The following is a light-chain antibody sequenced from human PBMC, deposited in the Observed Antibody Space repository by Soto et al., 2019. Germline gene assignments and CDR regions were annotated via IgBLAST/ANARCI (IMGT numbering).Light chain of an antibody. CDR3: QQYNSYRT. CDR1: QSISCW. V-gene: IGKV1-5*01. J-gene: IGKJ1*01. CDR2: DAS. Sequence: DIQMTQSPSTLSASVGDRVTVTCRDSQSISCWLAWYQQKPGKAPKLLNYDASSLESGVPSRFSGSGSGTEFTLTISSRQPEDFATYYCQQYNSYRTFGQGTKVEIK.